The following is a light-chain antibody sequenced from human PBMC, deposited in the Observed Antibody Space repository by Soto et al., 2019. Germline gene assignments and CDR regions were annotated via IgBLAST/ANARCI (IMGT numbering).Light chain of an antibody. Sequence: EIVMTQSPATVSVSPGERATLSCRASQTVTTNLAWYQQKPGQAPRLLIYGVSTRATGIPARFRGSGSGTEFTLKISSLQSEDFAVYYCQQYNNWPLTFGGGTKVDIK. CDR1: QTVTTN. V-gene: IGKV3-15*01. J-gene: IGKJ4*01. CDR2: GVS. CDR3: QQYNNWPLT.